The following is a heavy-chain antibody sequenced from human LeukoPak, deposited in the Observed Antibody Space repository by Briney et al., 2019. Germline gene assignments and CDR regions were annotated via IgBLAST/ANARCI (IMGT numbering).Heavy chain of an antibody. J-gene: IGHJ4*02. CDR1: GFTFSSYA. CDR3: AKDSEMTTIGIDY. CDR2: IWYDGSNK. V-gene: IGHV3-33*06. Sequence: PGRSLRLSCAASGFTFSSYAMHWVRQAPGKGLEWVAVIWYDGSNKYHADPVKGRFTISRDNSKNTLYLRMNSLRAEDTAVYHCAKDSEMTTIGIDYWGQGTLVTVSS. D-gene: IGHD5-24*01.